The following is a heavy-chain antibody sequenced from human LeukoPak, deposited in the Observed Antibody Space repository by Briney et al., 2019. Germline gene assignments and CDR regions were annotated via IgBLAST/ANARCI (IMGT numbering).Heavy chain of an antibody. Sequence: ASVKVSCKASGYTFTSYAMHWVRQAPGQRLEWMGWINAGNGNTKYSQKFQGRVTMTRDTSTSTVYMELSSLRSDDTAVYYCARDRGRIAARPTEFDYWGQGTLVTVSS. J-gene: IGHJ4*02. CDR1: GYTFTSYA. CDR2: INAGNGNT. V-gene: IGHV1-3*01. D-gene: IGHD6-6*01. CDR3: ARDRGRIAARPTEFDY.